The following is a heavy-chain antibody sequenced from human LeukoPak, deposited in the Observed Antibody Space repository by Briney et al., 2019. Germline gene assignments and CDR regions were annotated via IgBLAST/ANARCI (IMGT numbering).Heavy chain of an antibody. D-gene: IGHD3-16*01. CDR1: GGSISSRPYY. J-gene: IGHJ4*02. V-gene: IGHV4-39*01. CDR3: ATLEIGDYYFDY. Sequence: SETLSLTCTVSGGSISSRPYYWGWVRQPPGQGLEWIGSISYSGRINCNPSLKSRVTISVDTSRNHFSLRLSSVTAADTAVYYCATLEIGDYYFDYWGQGTLVSVSS. CDR2: ISYSGRI.